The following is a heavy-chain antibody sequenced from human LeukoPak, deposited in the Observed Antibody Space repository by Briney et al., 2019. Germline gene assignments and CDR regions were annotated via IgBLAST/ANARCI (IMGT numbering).Heavy chain of an antibody. J-gene: IGHJ4*02. Sequence: GGSLRLSCAASGFAFSSYAMTWVRQAPGKGLEWVSTVTSGSGVNTYYADSVKGRFTLSRDNSRNTLSLQMNSLRAEDTAVYHCGRDCTGGTCHSGYWGQGTLVTVSS. V-gene: IGHV3-23*01. CDR3: GRDCTGGTCHSGY. D-gene: IGHD2-15*01. CDR2: VTSGSGVNT. CDR1: GFAFSSYA.